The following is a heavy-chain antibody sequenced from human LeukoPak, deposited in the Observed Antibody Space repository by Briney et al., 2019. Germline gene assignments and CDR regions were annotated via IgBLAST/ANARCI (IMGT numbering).Heavy chain of an antibody. CDR2: ISGSGGST. CDR3: AKEATYSSGWYGSGNWFDP. J-gene: IGHJ5*02. V-gene: IGHV3-23*01. Sequence: PGGSLRLSCAASGFTFSSYAMSWVRQAPGKGLEWVSAISGSGGSTYYADSVKGRFTISRDNSKNTLYLQMNSLRAEDTAVYYCAKEATYSSGWYGSGNWFDPWGQGTLVTVSS. CDR1: GFTFSSYA. D-gene: IGHD6-19*01.